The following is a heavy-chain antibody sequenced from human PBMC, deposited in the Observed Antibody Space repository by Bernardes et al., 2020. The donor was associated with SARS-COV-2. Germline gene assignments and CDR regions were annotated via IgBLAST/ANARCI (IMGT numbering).Heavy chain of an antibody. Sequence: SETLSLTCTVSGGSISSSTYYWGWLRQPPGKGLEWIGSFYATGTTYYNPYLQSRVTKSLDKSKNQFSLRLSSVTAADTAVYYCVGSSCGVDCYIGGLRSWDYGMDVWGQGTTVTVSS. V-gene: IGHV4-39*01. CDR1: GGSISSSTYY. D-gene: IGHD2-21*02. J-gene: IGHJ6*02. CDR2: FYATGTT. CDR3: VGSSCGVDCYIGGLRSWDYGMDV.